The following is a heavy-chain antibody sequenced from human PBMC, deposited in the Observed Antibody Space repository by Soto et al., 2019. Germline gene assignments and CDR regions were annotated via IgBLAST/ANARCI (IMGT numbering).Heavy chain of an antibody. Sequence: SETLSLTCAVYGGSFSGYYWSWIRQPPGKGLEWIGEINHSGSTNYNPSLKSRVTISVDTSKNQFSLKLSSVTAADTAVYYCALTPSPYYDFRSWGQGTLVPVSS. J-gene: IGHJ4*02. CDR1: GGSFSGYY. D-gene: IGHD3-3*01. CDR3: ALTPSPYYDFRS. V-gene: IGHV4-34*01. CDR2: INHSGST.